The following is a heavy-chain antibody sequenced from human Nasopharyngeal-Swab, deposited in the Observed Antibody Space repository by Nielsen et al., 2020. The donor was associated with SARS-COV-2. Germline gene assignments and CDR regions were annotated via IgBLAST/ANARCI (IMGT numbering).Heavy chain of an antibody. CDR3: ARGRDYGLDY. Sequence: GESLKISCAASGITFRTSAMNWVRQAPGKGPEWIAHISIGSGATAYADSVKGRFSISRDDAKSSLFLHMYSLRDEDTAVYYCARGRDYGLDYWGQGTLVTVSS. J-gene: IGHJ4*02. D-gene: IGHD4-17*01. V-gene: IGHV3-48*02. CDR1: GITFRTSA. CDR2: ISIGSGAT.